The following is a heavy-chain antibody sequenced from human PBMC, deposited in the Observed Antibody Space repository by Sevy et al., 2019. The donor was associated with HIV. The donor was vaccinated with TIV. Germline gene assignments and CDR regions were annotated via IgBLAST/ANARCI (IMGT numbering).Heavy chain of an antibody. D-gene: IGHD6-19*01. Sequence: ASVKVSCKASGGTFSSYGISWVRQAPGQGLEWMGGIIPILGTVNYAQKFQGRVTITVDESTMTAYMELSSLRSEDTAVYYCARGGGNGWYYFDYWGQETLVTVSS. CDR3: ARGGGNGWYYFDY. J-gene: IGHJ4*02. V-gene: IGHV1-69*13. CDR1: GGTFSSYG. CDR2: IIPILGTV.